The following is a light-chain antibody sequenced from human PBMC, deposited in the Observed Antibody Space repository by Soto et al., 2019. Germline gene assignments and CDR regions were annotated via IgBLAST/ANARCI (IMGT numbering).Light chain of an antibody. V-gene: IGLV2-14*01. CDR3: SSYTSSSTYV. CDR1: SSNIGSNT. J-gene: IGLJ1*01. CDR2: EVS. Sequence: QSVLTQPPSASGTPGQRVTISCSGSSSNIGSNTVNWYQQLPGKAPKLMIYEVSNRPSGVSNRFSGSKSGNTASLTISGLQAEDEADYYCSSYTSSSTYVFGTGTKVTVL.